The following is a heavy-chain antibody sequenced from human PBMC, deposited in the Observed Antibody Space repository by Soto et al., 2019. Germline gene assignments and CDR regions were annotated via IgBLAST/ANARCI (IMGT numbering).Heavy chain of an antibody. V-gene: IGHV3-9*01. CDR2: ISWNGINR. J-gene: IGHJ3*02. CDR1: GFTFDDHG. D-gene: IGHD1-26*01. Sequence: GGSLILSCGASGFTFDDHGMHWVRQAPGKGLEWVAGISWNGINRAYADSVKGRFDVYRDNAKNSLYLEMSSLKTDDTALYYCAKDRAGGATTRFSAFDIGGQGTMVTASS. CDR3: AKDRAGGATTRFSAFDI.